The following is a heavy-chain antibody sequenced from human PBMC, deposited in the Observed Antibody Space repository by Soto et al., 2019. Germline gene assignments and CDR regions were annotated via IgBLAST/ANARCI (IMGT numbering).Heavy chain of an antibody. V-gene: IGHV3-23*01. D-gene: IGHD3-22*01. J-gene: IGHJ4*01. CDR1: GFTFSTYA. CDR2: IGGSDGST. Sequence: SGGSLRLSCAASGFTFSTYAMGWVRQAPGKGLEWVSSIGGSDGSTFYADSVQGRYTISRDNSKNTLSLQMSSLRDEDTAIYFCAKFDSRGYARAPFDYWGHGTLVTVSS. CDR3: AKFDSRGYARAPFDY.